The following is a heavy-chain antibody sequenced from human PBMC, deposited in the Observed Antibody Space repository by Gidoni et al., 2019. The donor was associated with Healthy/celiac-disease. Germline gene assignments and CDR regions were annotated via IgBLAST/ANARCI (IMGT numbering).Heavy chain of an antibody. Sequence: SSYYWGWVRQPPGKGMEWIESSYYSGRTYYNPDRKSRVTISVDTSKNQFSLKRSSVTAADADVYDCARNCLSGYDLDGFDIWGQGTMVTVSS. J-gene: IGHJ3*02. D-gene: IGHD5-12*01. CDR1: SSYY. CDR2: SYYSGRT. V-gene: IGHV4-39*01. CDR3: ARNCLSGYDLDGFDI.